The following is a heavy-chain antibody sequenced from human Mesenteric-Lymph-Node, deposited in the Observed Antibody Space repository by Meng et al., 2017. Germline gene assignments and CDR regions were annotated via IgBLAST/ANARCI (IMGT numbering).Heavy chain of an antibody. D-gene: IGHD3-10*01. CDR1: GGSISSGSYY. J-gene: IGHJ5*02. Sequence: SETLSLTCTVSGGSISSGSYYWSWIRQPAGKGLEWIGRIYTSGSTNYNPSLKSRVTISVDTSKNQFSLKLSSVTAADTAVYYCARDSRFVVRGVLSWFDPWGQGTLVTVSS. CDR2: IYTSGST. V-gene: IGHV4-61*02. CDR3: ARDSRFVVRGVLSWFDP.